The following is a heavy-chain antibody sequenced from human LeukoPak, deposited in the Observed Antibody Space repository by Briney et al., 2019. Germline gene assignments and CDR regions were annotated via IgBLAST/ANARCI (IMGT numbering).Heavy chain of an antibody. CDR2: IWSDGSTK. CDR1: GFTFSSYG. D-gene: IGHD6-13*01. V-gene: IGHV3-33*01. CDR3: ARGQPPSYYDMDV. Sequence: GGSLTLSCAASGFTFSSYGMHWVRQAPGKGLEWVAVIWSDGSTKYYADSVKGRFTISRDNSKNTLYLQMNSLRAEDTAVYYCARGQPPSYYDMDVWGQGNTGTVSS. J-gene: IGHJ6*02.